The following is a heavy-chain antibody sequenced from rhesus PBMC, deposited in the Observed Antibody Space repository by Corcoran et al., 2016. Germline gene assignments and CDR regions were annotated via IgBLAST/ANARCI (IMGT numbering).Heavy chain of an antibody. D-gene: IGHD3-3*01. CDR3: ARERGNYNLWTALPFDY. V-gene: IGHV4-173*01. J-gene: IGHJ4*01. CDR2: ISGSGGST. Sequence: QLQLQESGPGLVKPSETLSLTCAVSGGSISSNYWSWIRQPPGKGLEWIGRISGSGGSTDYNPSLKSRVNISTDTSKNQFSLKLSSVTAGETDVYYCARERGNYNLWTALPFDYWGQGVLVTVSS. CDR1: GGSISSNY.